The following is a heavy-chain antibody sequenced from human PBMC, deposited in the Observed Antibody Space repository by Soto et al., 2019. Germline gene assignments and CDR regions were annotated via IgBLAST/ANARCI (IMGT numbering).Heavy chain of an antibody. CDR2: IIPIFGTA. J-gene: IGHJ5*02. V-gene: IGHV1-69*06. D-gene: IGHD4-4*01. Sequence: SVKVSCKASGGTFSSYAISWVRQAPGQGLEWMGGIIPIFGTANYAQKFQGRVTITADKSTSTAYMELSSLRSEDTAVYYCARGIRAQTTVTTGEFDPWGQGTLVTVSS. CDR3: ARGIRAQTTVTTGEFDP. CDR1: GGTFSSYA.